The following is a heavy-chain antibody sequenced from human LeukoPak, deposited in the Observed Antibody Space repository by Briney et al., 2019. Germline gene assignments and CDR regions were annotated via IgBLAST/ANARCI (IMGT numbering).Heavy chain of an antibody. D-gene: IGHD3-3*01. CDR3: ARHNPKYYDFWSGYYPHRNTNWYFDL. CDR1: GGSISSSSYY. Sequence: SETLSLTCTVSGGSISSSSYYWGWIRQPPGKGLEWIGSIHYSGSTYYHPSLKSRVTISVDTSKNQFSLKPSSVTAPDTAVYYCARHNPKYYDFWSGYYPHRNTNWYFDLWGRGTLVTVSS. J-gene: IGHJ2*01. V-gene: IGHV4-39*01. CDR2: IHYSGST.